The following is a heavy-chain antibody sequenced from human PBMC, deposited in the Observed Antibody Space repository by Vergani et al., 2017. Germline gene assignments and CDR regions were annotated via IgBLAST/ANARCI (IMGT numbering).Heavy chain of an antibody. D-gene: IGHD2-21*02. V-gene: IGHV4-39*01. CDR1: GGSISSSSYY. Sequence: QVQLQESGPGLVKPPETLSLTCTVSGGSISSSSYYWGWIRQPPGKGLEWIGSIYYSGSTYYNPSLKSRVTISVDTSKNQFSLKLSSVTAADTAVYYCARHLAYCGGDCYPYYYGMDVWGQGTTVTVSS. CDR2: IYYSGST. CDR3: ARHLAYCGGDCYPYYYGMDV. J-gene: IGHJ6*02.